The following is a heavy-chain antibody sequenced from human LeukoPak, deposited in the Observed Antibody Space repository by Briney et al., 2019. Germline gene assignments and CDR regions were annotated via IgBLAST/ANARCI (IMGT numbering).Heavy chain of an antibody. CDR1: GGSISSYY. J-gene: IGHJ4*02. D-gene: IGHD6-19*01. CDR3: ARGKSVAVAGYFDY. CDR2: IYYSGST. V-gene: IGHV4-59*01. Sequence: QTSETLSLTCTVSGGSISSYYWSWIRQPPGKGLEWIGYIYYSGSTNYNPSLKSRVTISVDTSKNQFSLKLSSVTAADTAVYYCARGKSVAVAGYFDYWGQGTLVTVSS.